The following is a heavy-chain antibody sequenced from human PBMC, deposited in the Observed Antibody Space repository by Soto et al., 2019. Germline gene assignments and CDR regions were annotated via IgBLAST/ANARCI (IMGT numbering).Heavy chain of an antibody. CDR2: LSSSSTYI. J-gene: IGHJ4*02. V-gene: IGHV3-21*01. CDR1: GFTFTSYS. D-gene: IGHD6-19*01. CDR3: ARQLAVAAIDY. Sequence: PGGSLRLSCAASGFTFTSYSMNWVRQAPGKGLEWVSSLSSSSTYIYYADSVKGRFTISRDNARNSLYLQMNSLRAEDTAVYYCARQLAVAAIDYWGQGTLVTVSS.